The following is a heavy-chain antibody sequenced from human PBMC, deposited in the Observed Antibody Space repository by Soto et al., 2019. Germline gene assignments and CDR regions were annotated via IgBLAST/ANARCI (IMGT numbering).Heavy chain of an antibody. V-gene: IGHV3-33*01. D-gene: IGHD4-17*01. Sequence: QVQLVESGGGVVQPGRSLRLSCAASGFTFSSYGMHWVRQAPGKGLEWVAVIWYDGSNKYYADSVKGRFTISRDNSKNTRYLQMNSLRAEDTAVYSWARDRGDDYGDQRSFDPWGQGTLVTVSS. J-gene: IGHJ5*02. CDR1: GFTFSSYG. CDR2: IWYDGSNK. CDR3: ARDRGDDYGDQRSFDP.